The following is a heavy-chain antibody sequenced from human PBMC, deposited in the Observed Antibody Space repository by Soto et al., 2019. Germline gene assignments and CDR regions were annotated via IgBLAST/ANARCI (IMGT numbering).Heavy chain of an antibody. CDR3: AKNQDWNRPDPGAFDV. CDR1: GFTFGDYG. D-gene: IGHD1-1*01. J-gene: IGHJ3*01. CDR2: ISGSGNQI. V-gene: IGHV3-23*01. Sequence: EVQLSQSGGGLVQRGGSLRLSCEGSGFTFGDYGINWVRQAPGKGLEWVSGISGSGNQIDYSDSVEGRFTVSRDNSKNTVFLRMNGLSAGDTAVYFCAKNQDWNRPDPGAFDVWGQGTMVTVSS.